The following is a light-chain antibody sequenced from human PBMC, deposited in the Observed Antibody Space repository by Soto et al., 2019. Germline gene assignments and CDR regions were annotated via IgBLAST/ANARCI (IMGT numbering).Light chain of an antibody. V-gene: IGLV2-23*01. CDR1: SSDIGSYNL. CDR2: EGS. CDR3: CSYAGSSTPVV. J-gene: IGLJ2*01. Sequence: QSVLTQPASVSGSPGQSITMSCTGTSSDIGSYNLVSWYQQHPGKAPKVMIYEGSKRPSGVSNRFSGSKSGNTASLTISGLQAEDEADYYCCSYAGSSTPVVFGGGTKLTVL.